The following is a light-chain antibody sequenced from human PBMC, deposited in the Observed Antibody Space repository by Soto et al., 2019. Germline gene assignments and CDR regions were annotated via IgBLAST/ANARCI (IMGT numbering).Light chain of an antibody. V-gene: IGKV3-20*01. CDR2: GSS. CDR1: QTVSSGY. J-gene: IGKJ1*01. Sequence: EVVLTQSTGTLSLSPGEAATLSCRASQTVSSGYLAWYQQRSGQAPRLLIYGSSSRASDVLDRFSGSGSGTEFTLAISSLEPEDFAVYFCQQYVMSPWTFGQGTKLEIK. CDR3: QQYVMSPWT.